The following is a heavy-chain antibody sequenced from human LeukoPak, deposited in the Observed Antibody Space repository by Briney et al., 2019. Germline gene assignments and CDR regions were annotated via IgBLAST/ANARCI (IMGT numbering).Heavy chain of an antibody. D-gene: IGHD3-10*01. J-gene: IGHJ4*02. CDR2: ISGTGATT. Sequence: GGSPRLSCAASGFIFNNYAMSWVRQAPGKGLEWVSSISGTGATTYYADSVKGRFAISRDNSKNTLYLQMSSLRAEDTAVYYCAKDQRFGDLDDYRGQGTLVTV. CDR3: AKDQRFGDLDDY. CDR1: GFIFNNYA. V-gene: IGHV3-23*01.